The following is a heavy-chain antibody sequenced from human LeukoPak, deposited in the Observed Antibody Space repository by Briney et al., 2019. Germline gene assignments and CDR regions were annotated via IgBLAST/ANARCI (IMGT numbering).Heavy chain of an antibody. Sequence: SETLSLTCTVSGGSISSYYWSWIRQPPGKGLEWIGSIYYSGSTYYNPSLKSRVTISVDTSKNQFSLKLSSVTAADTAVYYCARHGRGARESWFDPWGQGTLVTVSS. CDR3: ARHGRGARESWFDP. CDR1: GGSISSYY. V-gene: IGHV4-59*05. CDR2: IYYSGST. D-gene: IGHD2/OR15-2a*01. J-gene: IGHJ5*02.